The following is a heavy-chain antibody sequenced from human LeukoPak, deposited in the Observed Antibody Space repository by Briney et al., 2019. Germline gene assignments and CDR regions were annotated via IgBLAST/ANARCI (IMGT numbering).Heavy chain of an antibody. V-gene: IGHV1-2*06. D-gene: IGHD3-22*01. CDR3: ARDPPPHSSSYWGSYSYYYIDV. Sequence: GASVKVSCKASGYTFTGYYIHWVRQAPGQGLEWMGRINPNSGDTNYAQKFQGRVTMTRDTSISTAYMELSSLRSDDTAVYYCARDPPPHSSSYWGSYSYYYIDVWGKGTTVTVSS. CDR1: GYTFTGYY. CDR2: INPNSGDT. J-gene: IGHJ6*03.